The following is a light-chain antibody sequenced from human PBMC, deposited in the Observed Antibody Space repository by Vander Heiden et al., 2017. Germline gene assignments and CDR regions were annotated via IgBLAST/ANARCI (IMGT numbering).Light chain of an antibody. CDR3: QQRSNWYT. V-gene: IGKV3-11*01. CDR1: QSVSSY. J-gene: IGKJ2*01. CDR2: YAS. Sequence: ELVLTQSPATLSLSPGERATLSCRASQSVSSYLAWYQQKPGQAPRLLIYYASNRATGIPARFSGSGSGTDFTLTISSLEPEDFAVYYCQQRSNWYTFGQGTKLEIK.